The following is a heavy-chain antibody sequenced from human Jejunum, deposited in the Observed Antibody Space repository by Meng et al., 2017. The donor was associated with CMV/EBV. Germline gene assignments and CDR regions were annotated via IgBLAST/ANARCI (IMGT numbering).Heavy chain of an antibody. J-gene: IGHJ4*02. CDR1: SDSMCSTF. V-gene: IGHV4-4*07. CDR2: IYSSGST. CDR3: AREESVGIAVTGTFDY. Sequence: VRVPELVSGLVKPSVALSLPLTFPSDSMCSTFWGWIWQPAGKGLEWIGRIYSSGSTFYNPSLKSRVTMSVDTSKNQFSLSLASVTAADTAIYFCAREESVGIAVTGTFDYWGQGILVTVSS. D-gene: IGHD6-19*01.